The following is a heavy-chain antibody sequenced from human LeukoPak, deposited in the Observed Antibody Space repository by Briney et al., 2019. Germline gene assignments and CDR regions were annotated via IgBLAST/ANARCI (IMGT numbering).Heavy chain of an antibody. CDR1: GFTFSSYA. J-gene: IGHJ4*02. Sequence: PGGSLRLSCAASGFTFSSYAMSWVRQAPGKGLEWVSAISGSGGSTYYAGSVKGRFTISRDNSKNTLYLQMNSLRAEDTAVYYCAKLYDYVWGSYRPYFDYWGQGTLVTVSS. V-gene: IGHV3-23*01. CDR3: AKLYDYVWGSYRPYFDY. D-gene: IGHD3-16*02. CDR2: ISGSGGST.